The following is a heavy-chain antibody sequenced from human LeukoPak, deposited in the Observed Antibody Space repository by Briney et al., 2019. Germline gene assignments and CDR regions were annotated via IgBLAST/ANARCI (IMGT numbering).Heavy chain of an antibody. V-gene: IGHV4-39*07. Sequence: SETLSLTCTVSGGSISSYYWGWIRQPPGKGLEWIGSIYYSGSTYYNPSLKSRVTISVDTSKNQFSLKLSSVTAADTAVYYCARDNSSSWYPFDYWGQGTLVTVSS. CDR1: GGSISSYY. J-gene: IGHJ4*02. CDR2: IYYSGST. D-gene: IGHD6-13*01. CDR3: ARDNSSSWYPFDY.